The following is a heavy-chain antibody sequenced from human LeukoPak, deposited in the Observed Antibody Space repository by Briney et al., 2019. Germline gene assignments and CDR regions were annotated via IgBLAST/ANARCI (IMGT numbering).Heavy chain of an antibody. D-gene: IGHD6-25*01. CDR2: IYYSGST. V-gene: IGHV4-61*05. Sequence: SETLSLTCTVSGGSISSSSYYWGWIRQPPGKGLEWIAYIYYSGSTNYNPSLKSRVSISVDTSNQQFSLKLSSVTAAGTAVYFCATGLGSGCIYFDNWGEGVLVTVSS. CDR1: GGSISSSSYY. CDR3: ATGLGSGCIYFDN. J-gene: IGHJ4*02.